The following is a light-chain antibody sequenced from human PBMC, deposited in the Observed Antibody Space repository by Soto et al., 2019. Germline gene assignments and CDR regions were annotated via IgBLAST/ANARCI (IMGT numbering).Light chain of an antibody. CDR1: RTVSGSF. J-gene: IGKJ1*01. V-gene: IGKV3-20*01. Sequence: ELVLTRCSGTLSLSPGEIAALSCRSRRTVSGSFLAWYQQKRGQAPRFLLYGASSRATGIPDRFSGSGSGTDFTLTISRLEPEDFEVYYCQQYGGEPWMFGHGTKVDIK. CDR3: QQYGGEPWM. CDR2: GAS.